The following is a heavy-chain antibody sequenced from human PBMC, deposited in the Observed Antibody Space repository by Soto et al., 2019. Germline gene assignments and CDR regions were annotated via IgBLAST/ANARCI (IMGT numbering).Heavy chain of an antibody. D-gene: IGHD6-6*01. V-gene: IGHV1-3*01. CDR1: GYTFTSYA. J-gene: IGHJ5*02. Sequence: ASVKVSCKASGYTFTSYAMHWVRQAPGQRLEWMGWINAGNGNTKYSQKFQGRVTITRDTSASTAYMELSSLRSEDTAVYYCARERAAYSSSSYNWFDPWGQGTLVTVPS. CDR2: INAGNGNT. CDR3: ARERAAYSSSSYNWFDP.